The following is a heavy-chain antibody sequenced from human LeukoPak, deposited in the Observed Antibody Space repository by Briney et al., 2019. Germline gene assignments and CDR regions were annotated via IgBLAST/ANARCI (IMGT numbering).Heavy chain of an antibody. J-gene: IGHJ4*02. CDR3: GKGSGRKVYSSSWDDLDC. CDR1: GFTFSSYG. Sequence: PGGSLRLSCAASGFTFSSYGMHWVRQAPGKGLEWVAVISYDGSNKYFADSVKGRFTISRDNSKNTLYLQMNSLRAEDTAVYYCGKGSGRKVYSSSWDDLDCWGQGTLVTVSS. V-gene: IGHV3-30*18. CDR2: ISYDGSNK. D-gene: IGHD6-13*01.